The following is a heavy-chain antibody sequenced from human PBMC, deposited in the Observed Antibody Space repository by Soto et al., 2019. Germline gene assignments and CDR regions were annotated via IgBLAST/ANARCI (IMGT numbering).Heavy chain of an antibody. CDR1: GGSVSSGHYY. V-gene: IGHV4-61*01. CDR3: ARGVAVAGTWFDP. Sequence: SETLSLTCTVSGGSVSSGHYYWSWIRQPPGKGLQWIGYIYYSGSTNYNPSLKSRVTISVDTSKNQFSLKLRSVTAADTAVYYCARGVAVAGTWFDPWGQGTLVTVSS. J-gene: IGHJ5*02. D-gene: IGHD6-19*01. CDR2: IYYSGST.